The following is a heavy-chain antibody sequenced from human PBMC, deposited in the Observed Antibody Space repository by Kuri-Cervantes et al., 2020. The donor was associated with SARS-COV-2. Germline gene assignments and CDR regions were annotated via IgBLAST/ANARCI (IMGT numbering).Heavy chain of an antibody. V-gene: IGHV4-34*01. D-gene: IGHD2-2*01. Sequence: ESLKISCAVYGGSFSGYYWSWIRQPPGKGLEWIGEINHSGSTNYNPSLKSRVTISVDTSKNQFSLKLSSVTAADTAVYYCARGVLYCSSTSCSSYFDYCGQGTLVTVSS. CDR1: GGSFSGYY. CDR2: INHSGST. J-gene: IGHJ4*02. CDR3: ARGVLYCSSTSCSSYFDY.